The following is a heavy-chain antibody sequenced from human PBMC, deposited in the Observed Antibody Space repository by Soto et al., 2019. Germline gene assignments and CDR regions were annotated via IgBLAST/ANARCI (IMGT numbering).Heavy chain of an antibody. Sequence: GESLKISCKGSEYSFTSYGISWVRQAPGQGLEWMGWISAYNGNTNYAQKLQGRVTMTTDTSTSTAYMELRSLRSDDTAVYYCARMSSSWFPPGYVAFDIWGQGTMVT. J-gene: IGHJ3*02. CDR3: ARMSSSWFPPGYVAFDI. D-gene: IGHD6-13*01. CDR1: EYSFTSYG. V-gene: IGHV1-18*01. CDR2: ISAYNGNT.